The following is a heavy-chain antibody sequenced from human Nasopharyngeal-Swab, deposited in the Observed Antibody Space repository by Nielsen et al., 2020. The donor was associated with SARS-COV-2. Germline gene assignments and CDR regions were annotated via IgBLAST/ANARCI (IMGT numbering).Heavy chain of an antibody. V-gene: IGHV3-53*01. Sequence: GVLKISCAASGFIITSNYMNWVRQAPGKGLEWVSDIYSGGSAYYADSVKGRFTISRDTSKNMLYLQMDSVRADDTAVYYCARDTGFCTRGSCGPFDSWGQGTLVSVSS. D-gene: IGHD2-8*01. J-gene: IGHJ4*02. CDR2: IYSGGSA. CDR1: GFIITSNY. CDR3: ARDTGFCTRGSCGPFDS.